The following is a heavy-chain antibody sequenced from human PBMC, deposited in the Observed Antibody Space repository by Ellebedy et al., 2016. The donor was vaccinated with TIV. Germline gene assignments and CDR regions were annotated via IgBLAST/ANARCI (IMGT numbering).Heavy chain of an antibody. CDR1: GHIFTKSY. CDR2: MDPRSVVT. V-gene: IGHV1-2*02. CDR3: ASGEYSDSMGD. J-gene: IGHJ4*02. D-gene: IGHD4-11*01. Sequence: ASVKVSCXASGHIFTKSYIYWMRQAPGQGLEWVGWMDPRSVVTNYAQKFQDRVTMSRDTSITTAYMELSGLRSDDTAVYYCASGEYSDSMGDWGQGTLLIVSS.